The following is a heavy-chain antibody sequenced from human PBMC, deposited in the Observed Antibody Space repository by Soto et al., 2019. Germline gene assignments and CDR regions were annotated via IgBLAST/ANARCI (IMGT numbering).Heavy chain of an antibody. J-gene: IGHJ5*02. Sequence: EVQLVESGGGLVQPGGSLRLSCAASGFTFSSYSMNWVRQAPGKGLEWVSYISSSSSTIYYADSVKGRFTISRDNAKNSLYLQMNSLGDEGTAVYYFAREGGSLNWFDPWGQGTLVTVSS. CDR3: AREGGSLNWFDP. CDR2: ISSSSSTI. V-gene: IGHV3-48*02. D-gene: IGHD1-26*01. CDR1: GFTFSSYS.